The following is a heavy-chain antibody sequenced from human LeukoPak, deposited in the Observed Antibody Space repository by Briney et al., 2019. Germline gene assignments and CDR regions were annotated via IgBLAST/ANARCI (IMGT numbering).Heavy chain of an antibody. Sequence: GGSLRLSCAASGFSFSTYWMHWVRQAPGKGLEWVANINQDGSEKYYVDSVRGRFTISRDNAKNSLYLQMNSLRAEDTAVYYCTGRYFEYWGQGTLVTVST. CDR1: GFSFSTYW. J-gene: IGHJ4*02. D-gene: IGHD3-10*01. CDR3: TGRYFEY. V-gene: IGHV3-7*03. CDR2: INQDGSEK.